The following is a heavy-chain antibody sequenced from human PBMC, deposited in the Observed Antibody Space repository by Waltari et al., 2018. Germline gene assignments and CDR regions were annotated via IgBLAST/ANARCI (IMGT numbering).Heavy chain of an antibody. Sequence: QVQLQQWGAGLLKPSETLSLTCAVYGGSFSGYYWSWIRQPPGKGLEWIGEINHSGSTTYNPCLKSRVTISVDTSKNQFSLKLSSVTAADTAVYYCARVRFLEWLFYYYMDVWGKGTTVTISS. CDR3: ARVRFLEWLFYYYMDV. J-gene: IGHJ6*03. D-gene: IGHD3-3*01. V-gene: IGHV4-34*01. CDR1: GGSFSGYY. CDR2: INHSGST.